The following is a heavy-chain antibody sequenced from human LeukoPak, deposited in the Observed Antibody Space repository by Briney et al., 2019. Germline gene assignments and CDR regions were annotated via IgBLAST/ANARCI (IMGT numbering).Heavy chain of an antibody. D-gene: IGHD4-23*01. V-gene: IGHV3-23*01. CDR3: AKGDYVGDFRYIAY. CDR2: ISGTGNST. CDR1: GFTFSSYS. Sequence: QAGGCQRLSCPTSGFTFSSYSMGWARQAPGRGLQWVAAISGTGNSTYYADSVNGWFTISRDNSKNTLFLQMNSLRAEDTALYYCAKGDYVGDFRYIAYCGQRSPLTVSS. J-gene: IGHJ6*01.